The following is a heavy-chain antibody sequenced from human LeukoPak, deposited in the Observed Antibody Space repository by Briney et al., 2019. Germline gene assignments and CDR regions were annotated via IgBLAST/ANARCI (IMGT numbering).Heavy chain of an antibody. CDR2: MNPNSGKT. V-gene: IGHV1-8*01. D-gene: IGHD5-12*01. J-gene: IGHJ4*02. CDR1: GYTFSSYD. CDR3: ARASGYELDH. Sequence: ASVKVSCKASGYTFSSYDINWVRQATGQGLEWMGWMNPNSGKTGFAQKFQGRVTMTRNTSISTAYMELSSLRSEDTAVYYCARASGYELDHWGQGTLVTVSS.